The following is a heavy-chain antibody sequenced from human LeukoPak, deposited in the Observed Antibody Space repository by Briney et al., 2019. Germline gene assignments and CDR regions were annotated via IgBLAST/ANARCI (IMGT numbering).Heavy chain of an antibody. V-gene: IGHV1-69*05. CDR1: GGTFSSYA. J-gene: IGHJ3*02. CDR2: IIPIFGTA. D-gene: IGHD3-16*02. Sequence: SVKVSCKASGGTFSSYAISWVRQAPGQGLEWMGGIIPIFGTANYAQKFQGRVTITTDESTSTAYMELSSLRSEDTAVYYCARDPRYTHGAFDIWGQGTMVNVSS. CDR3: ARDPRYTHGAFDI.